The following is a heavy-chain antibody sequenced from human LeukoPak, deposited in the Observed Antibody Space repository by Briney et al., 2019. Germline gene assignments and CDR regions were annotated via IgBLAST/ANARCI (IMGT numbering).Heavy chain of an antibody. D-gene: IGHD2-2*01. CDR1: GFTFSTYW. CDR2: IKQDGSEK. CDR3: ARGGYQLLWY. J-gene: IGHJ4*02. Sequence: GGSLRLSCAASGFTFSTYWTSWVRQAPGTGLEWVASIKQDGSEKSYVDSVKGRFTISRDNAKNSLYLQMNSLRAEDTAVYYCARGGYQLLWYWGQGTLVTVSS. V-gene: IGHV3-7*04.